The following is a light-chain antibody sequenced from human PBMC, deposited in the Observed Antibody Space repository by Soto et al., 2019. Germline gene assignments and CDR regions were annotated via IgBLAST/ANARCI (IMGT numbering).Light chain of an antibody. CDR3: QQTNSFPIT. V-gene: IGKV1-12*01. Sequence: DVQVTQSPSFVSASVGARVTITCRASQGIGTWLAWYQQKPGKAPNLLIYGASNLQSGVPPRFSGSGLGTQFTLTIFSLQPEDFATYYCQQTNSFPITFGQGTRVEI. CDR1: QGIGTW. CDR2: GAS. J-gene: IGKJ5*01.